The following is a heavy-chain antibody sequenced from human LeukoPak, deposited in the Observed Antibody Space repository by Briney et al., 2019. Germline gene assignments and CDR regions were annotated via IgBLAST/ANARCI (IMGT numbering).Heavy chain of an antibody. D-gene: IGHD5-12*01. CDR1: GFTSTNYA. CDR3: AKGAYDYIEIAYFDS. CDR2: LIGSSGST. J-gene: IGHJ4*02. Sequence: GGSLRLSCAASGFTSTNYAMNGVRQAPGKGLEGVSVLIGSSGSTDYADSVKGRFTISRDISKNTLFLQMNSLRAEDTAIYYCAKGAYDYIEIAYFDSWGQGTLVTVSS. V-gene: IGHV3-23*01.